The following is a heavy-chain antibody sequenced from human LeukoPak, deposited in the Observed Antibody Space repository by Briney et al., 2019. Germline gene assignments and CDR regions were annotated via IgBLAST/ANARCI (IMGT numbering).Heavy chain of an antibody. CDR1: GFTFSSYE. V-gene: IGHV3-48*03. Sequence: GGSLRLSCAASGFTFSSYEMNWVRQAPGKGLEWVSYISSSGSTIYYADSVKGRFTISRDNAKNSLYLQMNSLRAEDTAVYYCARDLRTRGYSSSSGYYYYMDVWGKGTTVTVSS. CDR3: ARDLRTRGYSSSSGYYYYMDV. J-gene: IGHJ6*03. D-gene: IGHD6-13*01. CDR2: ISSSGSTI.